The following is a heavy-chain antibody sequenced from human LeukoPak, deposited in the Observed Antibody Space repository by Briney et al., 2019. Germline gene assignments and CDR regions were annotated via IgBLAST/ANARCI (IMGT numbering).Heavy chain of an antibody. D-gene: IGHD3-16*01. CDR3: AKPDVYDYVWGSPRDWFDP. CDR1: GGSISGYY. V-gene: IGHV4-59*01. CDR2: IYYSGST. J-gene: IGHJ5*02. Sequence: SETLSLTCTVSGGSISGYYWSWIRQPPGKGLEWIGYIYYSGSTNYNPSLKSRVTISVDTSKNQFSLKLSSVTAADTAVYYCAKPDVYDYVWGSPRDWFDPWGQGTLVTVSS.